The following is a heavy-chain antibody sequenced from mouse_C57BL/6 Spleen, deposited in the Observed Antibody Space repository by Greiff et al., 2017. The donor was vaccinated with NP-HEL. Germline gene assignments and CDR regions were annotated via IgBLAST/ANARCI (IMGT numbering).Heavy chain of an antibody. V-gene: IGHV1-9*01. J-gene: IGHJ1*03. Sequence: VQLQQSGAELMKPGASVKLSCKATGYTFTGYWIEWVKQRPGHGLEWIGEILPGSGSTNYNEKFKGKATFTADTSSNTAYMQLSSLTTEDSAIYYCARGAYYYGSSHWYFDVWGTGTTVTVSS. CDR1: GYTFTGYW. D-gene: IGHD1-1*01. CDR2: ILPGSGST. CDR3: ARGAYYYGSSHWYFDV.